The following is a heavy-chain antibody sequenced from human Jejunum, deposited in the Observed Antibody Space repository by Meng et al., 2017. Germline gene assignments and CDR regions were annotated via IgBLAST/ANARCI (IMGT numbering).Heavy chain of an antibody. Sequence: GPGPVKPSQPHPPSCTVSGASMSSGNSYWTWIRQHPGKGLEWIGYIYYSGSTYYNPSLQSLVTISIDMSENQFSLKLTSVTAADTAVYYCARVNWTSSYWYFDLWGRGTLVTVSS. J-gene: IGHJ2*01. D-gene: IGHD1-1*01. CDR1: GASMSSGNSY. V-gene: IGHV4-31*01. CDR3: ARVNWTSSYWYFDL. CDR2: IYYSGST.